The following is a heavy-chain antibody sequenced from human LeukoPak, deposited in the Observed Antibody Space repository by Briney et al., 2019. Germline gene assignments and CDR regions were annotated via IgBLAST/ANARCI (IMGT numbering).Heavy chain of an antibody. CDR2: ISSRSSYI. Sequence: GGSLRLSCAASGFTFNSYSMNWVRQAPGKRLEWVSSISSRSSYIYYADSVKGQFTISRDNAKNSLYLQMNSLRAGDTAVYYCARDRRIAVAGYFDYWGQGSLVTVSS. CDR1: GFTFNSYS. CDR3: ARDRRIAVAGYFDY. V-gene: IGHV3-21*01. D-gene: IGHD6-19*01. J-gene: IGHJ4*02.